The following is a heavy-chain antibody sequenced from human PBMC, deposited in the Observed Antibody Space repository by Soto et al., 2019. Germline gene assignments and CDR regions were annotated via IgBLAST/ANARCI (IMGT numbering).Heavy chain of an antibody. CDR1: GYSFTSYW. D-gene: IGHD5-18*01. CDR2: IDPSDSYT. Sequence: GESLKISCKGSGYSFTSYWISWVRQMPGKGLEWMGRIDPSDSYTNYSPSFQGHVTISADKSISTAYLQWSSLKVSDTAMYYCARENPDTAMALDYWGQGTLVTVSS. J-gene: IGHJ4*02. CDR3: ARENPDTAMALDY. V-gene: IGHV5-10-1*01.